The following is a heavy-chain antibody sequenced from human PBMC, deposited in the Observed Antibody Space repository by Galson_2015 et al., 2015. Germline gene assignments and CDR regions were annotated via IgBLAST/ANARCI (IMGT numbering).Heavy chain of an antibody. J-gene: IGHJ5*02. CDR3: AGDLVVRGVDHWFDP. CDR2: IIPIFGTA. V-gene: IGHV1-69*13. D-gene: IGHD3-10*01. CDR1: GGTFSSYA. Sequence: SVKVSCKASGGTFSSYAISWVRQAPGQGLEWMGGIIPIFGTANYAQKFQGRVTITADESTSTAYMELSSLRSEDTAVYYCAGDLVVRGVDHWFDPWGQGTLVTVSS.